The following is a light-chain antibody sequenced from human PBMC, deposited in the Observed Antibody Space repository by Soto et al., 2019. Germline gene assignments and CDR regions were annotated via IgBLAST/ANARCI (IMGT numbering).Light chain of an antibody. CDR1: QDISTY. CDR2: AAS. CDR3: QQSNIFPLT. J-gene: IGKJ4*01. Sequence: IQMPQSPSSVSASVGDRVTITCRASQDISTYLAWYQQKPGKAPRLLIFAASSVQSGVPFRFSGSGSGKDFTLTISSLQPEDFAIYYWQQSNIFPLTFGGGTKVDIK. V-gene: IGKV1-12*01.